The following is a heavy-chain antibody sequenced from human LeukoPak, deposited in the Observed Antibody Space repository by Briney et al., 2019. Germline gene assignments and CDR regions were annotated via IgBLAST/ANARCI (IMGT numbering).Heavy chain of an antibody. D-gene: IGHD2-15*01. CDR3: ARDRYCSGGSCYFPPYSFDY. J-gene: IGHJ4*02. CDR2: INPNSGGT. Sequence: ASVDVSFKASGYTFTGYYMHWVRQAPGQGLEGMGWINPNSGGTNCAQKFQGRVTMTRDTSISTAYMELSRLRSDDTAVYHCARDRYCSGGSCYFPPYSFDYWGQGTLVTVSS. CDR1: GYTFTGYY. V-gene: IGHV1-2*02.